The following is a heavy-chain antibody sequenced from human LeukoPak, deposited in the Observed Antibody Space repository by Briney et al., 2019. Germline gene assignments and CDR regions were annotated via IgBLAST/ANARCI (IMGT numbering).Heavy chain of an antibody. D-gene: IGHD2-15*01. J-gene: IGHJ4*02. CDR3: ARDRGYCSGGSCYSLSHPQYYFDY. Sequence: GASVKVSCKASGYTFTSYDINWVRQATGQGLEWMGWMNPNSGNTGYAQKFQGRVTITTDESTSTAYMELSSLRFEDTAVYYCARDRGYCSGGSCYSLSHPQYYFDYWGQGTLVTVSS. CDR2: MNPNSGNT. V-gene: IGHV1-8*01. CDR1: GYTFTSYD.